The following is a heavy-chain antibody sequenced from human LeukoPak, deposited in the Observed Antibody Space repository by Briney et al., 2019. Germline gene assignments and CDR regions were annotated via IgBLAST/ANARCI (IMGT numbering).Heavy chain of an antibody. J-gene: IGHJ4*02. CDR1: GFTFSSYA. CDR3: AKSLRSYAYDSSGYFEC. D-gene: IGHD3-22*01. V-gene: IGHV3-23*01. Sequence: GGSLRLSCAASGFTFSSYAMSWVRQAPGKGLEWVSAISGSSGSTYYADSVKGRFTISRDNSKNTLYLQMNSLRDEDTAVYYCAKSLRSYAYDSSGYFECWGRGNLVIVSS. CDR2: ISGSSGST.